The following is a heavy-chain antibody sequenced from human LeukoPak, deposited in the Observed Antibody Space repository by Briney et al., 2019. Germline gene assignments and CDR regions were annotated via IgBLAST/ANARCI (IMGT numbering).Heavy chain of an antibody. CDR1: GFTVSSNY. J-gene: IGHJ3*02. CDR2: IYAGGNA. V-gene: IGHV3-53*01. Sequence: GGSLRLSCAASGFTVSSNYMTWVCQAPGKGLQWVLVIYAGGNAYYADSVKGRFTISRDNSKNTVYLQMNSLRVEDTAIYYCARALGSGITKSGHDAFDMWGQGAMVTVSS. CDR3: ARALGSGITKSGHDAFDM. D-gene: IGHD6-19*01.